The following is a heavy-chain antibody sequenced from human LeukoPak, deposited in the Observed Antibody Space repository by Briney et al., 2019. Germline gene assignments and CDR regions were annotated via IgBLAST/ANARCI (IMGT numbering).Heavy chain of an antibody. CDR2: IYHSGST. Sequence: SETLSLTCTVSGYSISSGYYWGWIRQPPGKGLEWIGSIYHSGSTYYNPSLKSRVTISVDTSKNQFSLKLSSVTAADTAVYYCAREARGYSYGIGYWGQGTLVTVSS. CDR1: GYSISSGYY. J-gene: IGHJ4*02. V-gene: IGHV4-38-2*02. CDR3: AREARGYSYGIGY. D-gene: IGHD5-18*01.